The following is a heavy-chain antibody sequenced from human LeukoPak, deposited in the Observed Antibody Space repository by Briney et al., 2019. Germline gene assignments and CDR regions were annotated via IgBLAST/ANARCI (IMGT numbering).Heavy chain of an antibody. CDR3: ARRGVWGSYRYKYYFDY. D-gene: IGHD3-16*02. CDR2: ISSNGGST. V-gene: IGHV3-64*01. CDR1: GFTFSSYA. J-gene: IGHJ4*02. Sequence: GGSLRLSCAASGFTFSSYAMHWVRQAPGKGLEYVSAISSNGGSTYYANSVKGRFTISRDNSKNTLYLQMGSLRAEDMAVYYCARRGVWGSYRYKYYFDYWGQGTRVTVSS.